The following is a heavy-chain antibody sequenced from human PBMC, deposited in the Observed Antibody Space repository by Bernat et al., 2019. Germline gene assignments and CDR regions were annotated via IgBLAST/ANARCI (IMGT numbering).Heavy chain of an antibody. CDR3: ARGEYYDSSGYPSFGY. CDR1: GGSINSGGYS. CDR2: IYHSGST. J-gene: IGHJ4*02. Sequence: QLQLQESGSGLVKPSQTLSLTCAVSGGSINSGGYSWSWIRQPPGKGLEWIGYIYHSGSTYYNPSLKSRVTISVDRSKNQFSLKLSSVTAADTAVYYCARGEYYDSSGYPSFGYWGQGTLVTVSS. V-gene: IGHV4-30-2*01. D-gene: IGHD3-22*01.